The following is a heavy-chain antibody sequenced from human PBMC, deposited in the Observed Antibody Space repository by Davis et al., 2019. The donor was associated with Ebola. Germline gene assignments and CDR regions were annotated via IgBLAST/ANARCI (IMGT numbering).Heavy chain of an antibody. CDR2: VSYDGRTT. J-gene: IGHJ4*02. V-gene: IGHV3-30*18. Sequence: PGGSLRLSCAASGFTFSRHGMHWVRKAPGKGLEWVAVVSYDGRTTYYADSVKGRFTISRDNSRNTLYLEMNGLRSDDTAEYYCAKEEGTKGHWLPHFDYWGQGTQVTVSS. CDR1: GFTFSRHG. CDR3: AKEEGTKGHWLPHFDY. D-gene: IGHD6-19*01.